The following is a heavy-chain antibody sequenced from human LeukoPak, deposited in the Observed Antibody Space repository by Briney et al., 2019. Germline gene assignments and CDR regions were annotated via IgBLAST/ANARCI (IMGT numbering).Heavy chain of an antibody. D-gene: IGHD3-22*01. Sequence: PSETLSLTCTVSGGSISSYYWSWIRQPAGKGLEWIVRIYTSGSTNYSLSLKSRVTMSVDTSKNQFSLKLSSVTAADTAVYCCARWVDSSGYYYVPWFDPWGQGTLVTVSS. CDR1: GGSISSYY. J-gene: IGHJ5*02. CDR3: ARWVDSSGYYYVPWFDP. CDR2: IYTSGST. V-gene: IGHV4-4*07.